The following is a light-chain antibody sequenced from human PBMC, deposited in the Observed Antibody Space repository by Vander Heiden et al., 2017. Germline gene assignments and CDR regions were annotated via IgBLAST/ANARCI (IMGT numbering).Light chain of an antibody. CDR2: AAS. CDR1: QSISSY. J-gene: IGKJ1*01. V-gene: IGKV1-39*01. CDR3: QQSYSTPWT. Sequence: DIQKTQSPSSILTITCRASQSISSYLNWYQQKPGKAPKLLIYAASSLQSGVPSRFSGSGSGTDFTLTISSLQPVDFATYYCQQSYSTPWTFDQGTKVEIK.